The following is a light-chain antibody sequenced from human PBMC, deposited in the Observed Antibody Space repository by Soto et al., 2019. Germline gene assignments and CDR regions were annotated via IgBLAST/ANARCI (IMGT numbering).Light chain of an antibody. J-gene: IGKJ2*01. CDR2: GAS. CDR1: QSVSSNY. V-gene: IGKV3-20*01. CDR3: QKYGRAPMFT. Sequence: EIVLTQSPGTLSLSPGERATLSCRASQSVSSNYLAWYQQKPGQAPRLLIYGASRGAAGIPDWFSGSGSGTDFTLTISRLENEDFAVYFCQKYGRAPMFTFGQGTKLEVK.